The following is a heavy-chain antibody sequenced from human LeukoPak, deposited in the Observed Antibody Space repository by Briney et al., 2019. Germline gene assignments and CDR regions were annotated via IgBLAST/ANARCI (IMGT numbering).Heavy chain of an antibody. D-gene: IGHD4/OR15-4a*01. J-gene: IGHJ4*02. Sequence: GGSLRLSCAASGFNIDDKVMHWVRQAPGKGLEWVSLISDDGYGTYYADSVKGRSTISRDNSKNSLYLQMNSLRSEDTALYYCATMGPLDYWGQGTLVTVSS. CDR1: GFNIDDKV. CDR2: ISDDGYGT. CDR3: ATMGPLDY. V-gene: IGHV3-43*02.